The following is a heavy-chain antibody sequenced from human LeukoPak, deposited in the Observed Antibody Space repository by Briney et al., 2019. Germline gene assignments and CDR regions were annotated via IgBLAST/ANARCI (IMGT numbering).Heavy chain of an antibody. V-gene: IGHV3-23*01. CDR1: GFTFSSYG. CDR3: ARGSEHSYDFTGRGRTKSRLDY. Sequence: GGALRLSCAASGFTFSSYGMSWVRQAPGKGLEWVSAISGSGGSTYYADSVKGRFTISRDNSKNTVFLQMNSLRAEDAAVYYCARGSEHSYDFTGRGRTKSRLDYWGQGTLVTVSS. D-gene: IGHD3/OR15-3a*01. CDR2: ISGSGGST. J-gene: IGHJ4*02.